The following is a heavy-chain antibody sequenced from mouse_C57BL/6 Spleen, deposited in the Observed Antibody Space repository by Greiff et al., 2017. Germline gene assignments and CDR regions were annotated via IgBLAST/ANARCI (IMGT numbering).Heavy chain of an antibody. CDR2: IDPEDGET. V-gene: IGHV14-2*01. D-gene: IGHD1-1*01. Sequence: VQLKESRAELVKPGASVKLSCTASGFNIKDYYMHWVKQRTEQGLEWIGRIDPEDGETKYAPKFQGKATITADTSSNTAYLPLSSLTSEDTAVYYCARSPLFGTVVHFDYWGQGTTLTVSS. CDR1: GFNIKDYY. CDR3: ARSPLFGTVVHFDY. J-gene: IGHJ2*01.